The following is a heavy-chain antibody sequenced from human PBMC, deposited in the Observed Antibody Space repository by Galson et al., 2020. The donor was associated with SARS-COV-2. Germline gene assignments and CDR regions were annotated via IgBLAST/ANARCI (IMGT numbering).Heavy chain of an antibody. J-gene: IGHJ6*03. Sequence: LEWVGEITYSGSTNYNPSLKSRLTVSIDTSQNQVSLNLKSVTAADTAVYYCARGWIYDYYYYYMDVWGKGTTVTVSS. D-gene: IGHD5-12*01. CDR2: ITYSGST. V-gene: IGHV4-34*01. CDR3: ARGWIYDYYYYYMDV.